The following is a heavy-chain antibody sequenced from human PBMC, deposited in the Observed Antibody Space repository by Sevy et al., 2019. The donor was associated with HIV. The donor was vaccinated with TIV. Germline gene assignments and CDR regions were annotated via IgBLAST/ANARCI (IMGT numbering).Heavy chain of an antibody. CDR1: GFTFSDYY. V-gene: IGHV3-11*01. D-gene: IGHD6-25*01. CDR3: ARVRVAAADYYFDY. J-gene: IGHJ4*02. Sequence: GGSLRLSCAASGFTFSDYYMSWIRQAPGKGLEWVSYISSGGRTIYYADSVKGRFTISRDNAKNSLCLQMNSLRAEDTAVYYCARVRVAAADYYFDYWGQGTLVTVSS. CDR2: ISSGGRTI.